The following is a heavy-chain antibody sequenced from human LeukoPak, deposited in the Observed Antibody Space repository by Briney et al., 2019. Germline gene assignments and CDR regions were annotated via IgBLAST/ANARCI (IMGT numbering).Heavy chain of an antibody. CDR3: AREEAVGTDY. CDR1: GGSFSGYY. CDR2: INHSGST. Sequence: SETLSLTCAVYGGSFSGYYWSWIRQPPGKGLEWIGEINHSGSTNYNPSLKSRVTISVDTSKNQFSLKLSSVTAADTAVYYCAREEAVGTDYWGQGTLVTVSS. J-gene: IGHJ4*02. D-gene: IGHD1-1*01. V-gene: IGHV4-34*01.